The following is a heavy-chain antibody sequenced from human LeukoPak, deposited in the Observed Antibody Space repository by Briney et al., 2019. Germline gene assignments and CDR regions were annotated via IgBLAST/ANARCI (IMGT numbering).Heavy chain of an antibody. CDR3: AREVNSSSWYGYYYYMDV. Sequence: ASVKVSCKASGYTFTSYGISWVRQAPGQGLEWMGWMNPNSGDTGYAQKFQGRVTITRNTSISTAYMELSSLRSEDTAVYYCAREVNSSSWYGYYYYMDVWGKGTTVTVSS. V-gene: IGHV1-8*03. D-gene: IGHD6-13*01. CDR1: GYTFTSYG. CDR2: MNPNSGDT. J-gene: IGHJ6*03.